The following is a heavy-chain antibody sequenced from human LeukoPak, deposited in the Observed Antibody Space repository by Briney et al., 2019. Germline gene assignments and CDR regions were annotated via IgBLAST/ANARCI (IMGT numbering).Heavy chain of an antibody. CDR2: IYYSGDA. CDR3: ARERGSVLLWFGELTY. J-gene: IGHJ4*02. CDR1: GGSITSSSHY. Sequence: SETLSLTCTVSGGSITSSSHYWGWIRQPPGKGLEWIASIYYSGDAYYNPSLQSRVTTSVDTSKSQFSLKLSSVTAADTAVYYCARERGSVLLWFGELTYWGQGTLVTVSS. V-gene: IGHV4-39*07. D-gene: IGHD3-10*01.